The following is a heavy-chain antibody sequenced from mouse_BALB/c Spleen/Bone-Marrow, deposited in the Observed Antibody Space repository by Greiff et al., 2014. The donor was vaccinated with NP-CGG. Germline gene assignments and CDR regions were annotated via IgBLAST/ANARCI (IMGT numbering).Heavy chain of an antibody. CDR2: IDPENGNT. V-gene: IGHV14-1*02. J-gene: IGHJ1*01. D-gene: IGHD1-1*01. Sequence: EVQLQQSGAGLVRPGALVKLSCKASGFNVKDYYMHWVKQRPEQGLEWIGWIDPENGNTIYDPKFQGKASITADTSSNTAYLQLSSLTSEDTADYYCASGYYGSSTYWYFDVWGAGTTVTVSS. CDR1: GFNVKDYY. CDR3: ASGYYGSSTYWYFDV.